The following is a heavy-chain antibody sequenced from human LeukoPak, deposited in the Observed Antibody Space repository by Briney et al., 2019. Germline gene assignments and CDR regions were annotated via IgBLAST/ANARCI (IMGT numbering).Heavy chain of an antibody. Sequence: GGSLRLSCAASGFNFNTYWMSWVRQAPGKGLEWVANIKQDGSEKFYVDSMKGRFTISRDNSKNSLYLQMNSLRAEDTAVYYCARDPYSGSYGNYYYYFMDVWGKGTTVTISS. CDR3: ARDPYSGSYGNYYYYFMDV. CDR1: GFNFNTYW. CDR2: IKQDGSEK. J-gene: IGHJ6*03. D-gene: IGHD1-26*01. V-gene: IGHV3-7*01.